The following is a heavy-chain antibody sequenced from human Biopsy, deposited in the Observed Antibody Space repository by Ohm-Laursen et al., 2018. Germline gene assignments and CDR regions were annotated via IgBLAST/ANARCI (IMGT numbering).Heavy chain of an antibody. Sequence: TLSLTCSVSGVSISTYYWSWIRQSPGRGLEWIAYIYYSGSTDYNPSLKSRVTISLDTSKNQFSLKLNSVIAADTAVYYCARDYDTSGYYYVSWGQGTLVTVSS. J-gene: IGHJ5*02. CDR3: ARDYDTSGYYYVS. CDR2: IYYSGST. D-gene: IGHD3-22*01. V-gene: IGHV4-59*08. CDR1: GVSISTYY.